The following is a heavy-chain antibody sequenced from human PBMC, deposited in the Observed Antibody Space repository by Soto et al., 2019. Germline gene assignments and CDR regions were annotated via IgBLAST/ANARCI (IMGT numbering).Heavy chain of an antibody. CDR3: ATDGCSSTSCYLGGSDYYYGMDV. CDR2: FDPEDGET. Sequence: QVQLVQSGAEVKKPGASVKVSCKVSGYTLTELSMHWVRQAPGKGLEWMGGFDPEDGETIYAQKFQGRVTMTEDTSTDTAYRELSSLRSEDTAVYYCATDGCSSTSCYLGGSDYYYGMDVWGQGTTVTVSS. J-gene: IGHJ6*02. CDR1: GYTLTELS. V-gene: IGHV1-24*01. D-gene: IGHD2-2*01.